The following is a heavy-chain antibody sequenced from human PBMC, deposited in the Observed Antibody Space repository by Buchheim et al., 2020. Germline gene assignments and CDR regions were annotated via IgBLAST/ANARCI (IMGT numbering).Heavy chain of an antibody. Sequence: QVQLQQWGAGLLKPSDTLSLTCAVYGGSFSGYYWSWIRQPPGKGLEWIGEINHSGSTNYNPSLKSRVTISVDTSKNQFSLKLSSVTAADTAVYYCARLLYDFWSGYYTAYYYYMDVWGKGTT. CDR1: GGSFSGYY. CDR3: ARLLYDFWSGYYTAYYYYMDV. J-gene: IGHJ6*03. CDR2: INHSGST. D-gene: IGHD3-3*01. V-gene: IGHV4-34*01.